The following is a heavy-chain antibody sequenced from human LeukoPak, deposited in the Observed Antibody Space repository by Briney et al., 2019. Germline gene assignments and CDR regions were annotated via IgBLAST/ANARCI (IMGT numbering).Heavy chain of an antibody. CDR1: GFTLSSYG. CDR3: AKDQDGLPDY. V-gene: IGHV3-30*18. J-gene: IGHJ4*02. CDR2: ISYDGSNK. Sequence: GRSLRLSCAASGFTLSSYGMHWVRQAPGKGLEWVAVISYDGSNKYYADSVKGRFTISRDNSKNTLYLQMNSLRAEDTAVYYCAKDQDGLPDYWGQGTLVTVSS. D-gene: IGHD5-24*01.